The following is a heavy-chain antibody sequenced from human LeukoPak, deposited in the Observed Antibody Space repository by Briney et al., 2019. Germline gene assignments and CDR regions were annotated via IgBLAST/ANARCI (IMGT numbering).Heavy chain of an antibody. CDR1: GFSVSSNY. V-gene: IGHV3-53*01. D-gene: IGHD3-10*01. Sequence: GGSLRLSCAASGFSVSSNYMSWVRQAPGKGLEWVSVIYRGGSTYYADSVKGRFTISRDNSKNTLYLQMNSLRDEDTAVYYCARIRGGWYIDYWGQGTLVTVSS. CDR2: IYRGGST. J-gene: IGHJ4*02. CDR3: ARIRGGWYIDY.